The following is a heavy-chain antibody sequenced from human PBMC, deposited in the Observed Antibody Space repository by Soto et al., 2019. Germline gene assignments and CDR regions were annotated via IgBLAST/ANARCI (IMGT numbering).Heavy chain of an antibody. Sequence: SETLSLTCAVSGGSISSGGYSWSWIRQPPGKGLEWIGYIYHSGSTYYNPSLKSRVTISVDSSKNQFSLKLSSVTAADTAVYYCARDWGRDYWGQGTLVTVSS. CDR3: ARDWGRDY. CDR2: IYHSGST. J-gene: IGHJ4*02. CDR1: GGSISSGGYS. D-gene: IGHD3-16*01. V-gene: IGHV4-30-2*05.